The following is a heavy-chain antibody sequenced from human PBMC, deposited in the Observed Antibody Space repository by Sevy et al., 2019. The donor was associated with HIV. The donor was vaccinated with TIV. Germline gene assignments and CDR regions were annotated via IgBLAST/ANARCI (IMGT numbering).Heavy chain of an antibody. J-gene: IGHJ5*02. CDR1: GGTFSSYA. CDR2: IMPIFGTA. D-gene: IGHD2-15*01. CDR3: ATDRAGVVASNWFDP. V-gene: IGHV1-69*13. Sequence: ASVKVSCKASGGTFSSYAISWVRQAPGQGLEWMGGIMPIFGTANYAQKFQGRVTITADESTSTAYMELSSLRSEDTAVYYCATDRAGVVASNWFDPWGQGTLVTVSS.